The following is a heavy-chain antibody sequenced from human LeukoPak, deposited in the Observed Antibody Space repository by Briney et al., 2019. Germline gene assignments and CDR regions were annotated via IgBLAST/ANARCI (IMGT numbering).Heavy chain of an antibody. V-gene: IGHV1-18*01. CDR3: ARVGTIIVVVQAPRGLYYYYYYGMDV. Sequence: ASVKVSCKASGYTFTSYGISWVRQAPGQGLEWMGWISAYNGNTNYAQKLQGRVTMTTDTSTSTAYMELSSLRSEDTAVYYCARVGTIIVVVQAPRGLYYYYYYGMDVWGQGTTVTVSS. D-gene: IGHD3-22*01. CDR2: ISAYNGNT. CDR1: GYTFTSYG. J-gene: IGHJ6*02.